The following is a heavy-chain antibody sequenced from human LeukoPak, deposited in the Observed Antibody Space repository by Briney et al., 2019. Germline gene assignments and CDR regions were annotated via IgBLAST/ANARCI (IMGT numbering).Heavy chain of an antibody. CDR3: ARAGVVGATTKNWFDP. Sequence: GGSLRLSCATSGFTFSSYGMHWVRQAPGKGLEWVAFIRSDGSNKYYADSVKGRFTISRDNSMNTLYLQLNSLRAEDTAVYYCARAGVVGATTKNWFDPWGQGTLVTVSS. D-gene: IGHD1-26*01. CDR2: IRSDGSNK. J-gene: IGHJ5*02. CDR1: GFTFSSYG. V-gene: IGHV3-30*02.